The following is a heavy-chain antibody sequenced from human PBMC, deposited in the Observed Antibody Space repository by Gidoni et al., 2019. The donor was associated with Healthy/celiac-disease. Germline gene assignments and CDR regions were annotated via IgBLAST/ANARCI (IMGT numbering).Heavy chain of an antibody. CDR2: ISGSGGST. J-gene: IGHJ6*02. CDR1: GFTFSSYA. D-gene: IGHD3-3*01. CDR3: AKSPRISFWSGFVMDV. V-gene: IGHV3-23*01. Sequence: EVQLLESGGGLVQPGGSLRLSCAASGFTFSSYAMSWVRQAPGKGLEWVSAISGSGGSTDYADSVKGRFTISRDNSKNTLYLQMNSLRAEDTAVYYCAKSPRISFWSGFVMDVWGQGTTVTVSS.